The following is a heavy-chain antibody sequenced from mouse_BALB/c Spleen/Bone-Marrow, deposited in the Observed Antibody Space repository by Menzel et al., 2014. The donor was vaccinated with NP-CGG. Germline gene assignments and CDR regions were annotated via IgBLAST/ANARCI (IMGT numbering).Heavy chain of an antibody. CDR2: MDPANGNT. Sequence: EVHLVESGAELVKPGASVKLSCTASGFNIKDTYMHWVKQRPEQGLEGIGRMDPANGNTKYDSKFQGKATITADTSSNTAYLQLSSLTSEDTAVYYCAGDDSWGFAYWGQGTLVTVSA. V-gene: IGHV14-3*02. CDR1: GFNIKDTY. J-gene: IGHJ3*01. D-gene: IGHD2-4*01. CDR3: AGDDSWGFAY.